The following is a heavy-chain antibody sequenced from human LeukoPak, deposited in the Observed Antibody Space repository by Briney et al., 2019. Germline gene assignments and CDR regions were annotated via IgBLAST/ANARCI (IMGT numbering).Heavy chain of an antibody. CDR1: GYIFASYY. J-gene: IGHJ3*01. CDR2: INPDGGST. V-gene: IGHV1-46*01. D-gene: IGHD1-26*01. CDR3: VRPPSGKDKRHDVLDV. Sequence: GDSVKVSCKASGYIFASYYMQWVRQAPGQGLEWMGIINPDGGSTSYARKFQGRVTMTRETPTSTVYMELSSLRSEDTAVYYCVRPPSGKDKRHDVLDVWGQGTVVTVSS.